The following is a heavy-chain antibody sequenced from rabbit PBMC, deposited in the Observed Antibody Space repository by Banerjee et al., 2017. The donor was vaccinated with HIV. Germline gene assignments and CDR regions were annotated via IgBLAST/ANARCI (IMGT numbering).Heavy chain of an antibody. CDR2: INTDIGSA. CDR1: GFDLNSYG. J-gene: IGHJ6*01. V-gene: IGHV1S45*01. Sequence: QEQLEESGGGLVKPGGTLTLSCKASGFDLNSYGVSWVRQAPGKGLEWIGCINTDIGSAYYASWAKGRFTVSKTSSTTVTLQMTSLTAVDTATYFCARGDGGISGYYLYYGMDLWGPGTLVTVS. D-gene: IGHD1-1*01. CDR3: ARGDGGISGYYLYYGMDL.